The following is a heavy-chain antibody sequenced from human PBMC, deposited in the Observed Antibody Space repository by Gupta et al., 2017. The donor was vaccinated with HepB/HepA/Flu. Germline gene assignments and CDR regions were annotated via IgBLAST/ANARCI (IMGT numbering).Heavy chain of an antibody. Sequence: EVQLVESGGGLVQPGGSLRLSCAASGSTFGSYSMNGVRRAPGKGLEWVSYISSSSSTIYYADSVKGRFTISRDNAKNSLYLQMNSLRDEDTAVYYCAREGVGATSYYYYYMDVWGKGTTVTVSS. CDR3: AREGVGATSYYYYYMDV. CDR1: GSTFGSYS. D-gene: IGHD1-26*01. J-gene: IGHJ6*03. CDR2: ISSSSSTI. V-gene: IGHV3-48*02.